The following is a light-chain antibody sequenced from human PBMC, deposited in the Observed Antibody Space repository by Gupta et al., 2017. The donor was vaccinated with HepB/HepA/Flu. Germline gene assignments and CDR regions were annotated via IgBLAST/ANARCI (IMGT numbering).Light chain of an antibody. J-gene: IGKJ1*01. Sequence: VITDPPATQSVSPGERATLSCRASQSVSSNLAWYQQKPGQAPRLLIYGASTRATGIPARFSGSGSGTEFTLTISSLQSEDFAVYYCQQYNNWPETFGQGTKVEIK. CDR1: QSVSSN. V-gene: IGKV3-15*01. CDR2: GAS. CDR3: QQYNNWPET.